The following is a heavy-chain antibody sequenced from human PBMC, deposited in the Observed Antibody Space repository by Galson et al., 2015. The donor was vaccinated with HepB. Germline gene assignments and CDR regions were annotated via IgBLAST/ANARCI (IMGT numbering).Heavy chain of an antibody. CDR3: ARTAAPYYHYFGLDV. CDR2: ISRSSDYT. CDR1: GFTFSDYY. J-gene: IGHJ6*02. Sequence: SLRLSCAASSGFTFSDYYMSWNRQAPGKGLEWTSYISRSSDYTSYADSLEGRFTISRDNSKNTLYLQMNSLRADDTALYYCARTAAPYYHYFGLDVWGQGTTVIVSS. V-gene: IGHV3-11*06. D-gene: IGHD6-25*01.